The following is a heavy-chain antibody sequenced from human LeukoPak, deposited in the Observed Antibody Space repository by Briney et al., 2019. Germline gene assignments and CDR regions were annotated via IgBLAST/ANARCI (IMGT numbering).Heavy chain of an antibody. CDR3: ARDYGGSSPFDY. CDR2: ISSSGSTI. Sequence: GRSLRLSCAASGFTFSSYWMSWVRQAPGKGLEWVSYISSSGSTIYYADSVKGRFTISRDNAKNSLYLQMNSLRAEDTAVYYCARDYGGSSPFDYWGQGTLVTVSS. CDR1: GFTFSSYW. J-gene: IGHJ4*02. V-gene: IGHV3-48*04. D-gene: IGHD4-23*01.